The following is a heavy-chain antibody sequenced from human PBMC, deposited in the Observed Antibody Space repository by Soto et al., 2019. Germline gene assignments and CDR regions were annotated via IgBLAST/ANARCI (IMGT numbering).Heavy chain of an antibody. D-gene: IGHD4-17*01. V-gene: IGHV3-23*01. J-gene: IGHJ4*02. Sequence: EVQLLESGGGLVQPGGSLRLSCAASGFNFSSYAMSWVRQAPGKGLEWVSAISGSGGSTYYADSVKGRFTISRYNSKNTLYLQMNSLRAEDTAVYYCANSELTTVTVPIDYWGQGSLVTVSS. CDR2: ISGSGGST. CDR1: GFNFSSYA. CDR3: ANSELTTVTVPIDY.